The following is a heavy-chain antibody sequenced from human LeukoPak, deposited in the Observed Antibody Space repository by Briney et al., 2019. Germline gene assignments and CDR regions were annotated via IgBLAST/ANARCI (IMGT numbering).Heavy chain of an antibody. J-gene: IGHJ1*01. Sequence: GGSLRLSCAASGFTFSSYAMHWVRQAPGKGLEWVAVISYDGSNKYYADSVKGRFTISRDNAKNSLYLQMNSLRAEDTAVYYCARDTYYYDSSGYYFSAEYFQHWGQGTLVTVSS. CDR2: ISYDGSNK. CDR3: ARDTYYYDSSGYYFSAEYFQH. CDR1: GFTFSSYA. D-gene: IGHD3-22*01. V-gene: IGHV3-30-3*01.